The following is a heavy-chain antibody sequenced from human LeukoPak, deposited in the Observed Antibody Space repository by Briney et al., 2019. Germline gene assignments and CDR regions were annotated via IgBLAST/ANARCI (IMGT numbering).Heavy chain of an antibody. CDR3: ARHSGYDSQFDY. CDR2: IYHSGST. V-gene: IGHV4-30-2*01. J-gene: IGHJ4*02. Sequence: SETLSLTCTVSGGSISSGGYYWSWIRQPPGKGLEWIGYIYHSGSTYYNPSLKSRVTISVDRSKNQFSLKLSSVTAADTALYYCARHSGYDSQFDYWGQGTLVTVSS. D-gene: IGHD5-12*01. CDR1: GGSISSGGYY.